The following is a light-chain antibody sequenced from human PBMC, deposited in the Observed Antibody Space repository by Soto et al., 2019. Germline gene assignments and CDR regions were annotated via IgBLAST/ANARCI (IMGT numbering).Light chain of an antibody. CDR2: QVS. V-gene: IGKV2-30*01. Sequence: DVVMTQSPLSLPVTLGQPASISCRSNQSLLSSDGNTYLNWFQQRPGQSPRRLTYQVSIRDSGVPDRFSGSGSGPDFTLKISRVEAEDVGIYYCMQGTRWPPWTFGQGTKVEIK. CDR3: MQGTRWPPWT. J-gene: IGKJ1*01. CDR1: QSLLSSDGNTY.